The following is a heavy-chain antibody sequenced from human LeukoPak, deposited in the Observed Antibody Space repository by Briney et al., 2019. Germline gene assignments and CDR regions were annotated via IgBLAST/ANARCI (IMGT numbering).Heavy chain of an antibody. V-gene: IGHV1-46*01. CDR3: AREQSRGLLWFGELPWAFDI. Sequence: ASVKVSCKASGYTFTSYYMHWVRQAPGQGLEWMGIINPSGGSTSYAQKFQGRVTMTRDTSTSTVYMGLSSLRSEDTAVYYCAREQSRGLLWFGELPWAFDIWGQGTMVTVSS. CDR2: INPSGGST. D-gene: IGHD3-10*01. CDR1: GYTFTSYY. J-gene: IGHJ3*02.